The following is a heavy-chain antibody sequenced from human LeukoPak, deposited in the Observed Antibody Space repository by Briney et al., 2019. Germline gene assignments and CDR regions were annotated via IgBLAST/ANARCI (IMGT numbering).Heavy chain of an antibody. CDR1: GFTFSSYW. Sequence: GGSLRLSCAASGFTFSSYWMSWVRQAPGKGLEWVANIKQDGSEKYYVDSVKGRFTISRDNAKNSLYLQMNSLRAEDTAVYYCARVLNYYDSSGYSHAFDIWGQGTMVTVSS. CDR3: ARVLNYYDSSGYSHAFDI. CDR2: IKQDGSEK. V-gene: IGHV3-7*01. D-gene: IGHD3-22*01. J-gene: IGHJ3*02.